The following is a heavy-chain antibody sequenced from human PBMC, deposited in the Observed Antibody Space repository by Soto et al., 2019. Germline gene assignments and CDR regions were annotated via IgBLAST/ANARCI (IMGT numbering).Heavy chain of an antibody. Sequence: GGSLRLSCAASGFTFSSYSMNWVRQAPGKGLEWVSSISSSSSYIYYADSVKGRFTISRDNAKNSLYLQMNSLRAEDTAVYYCARERCSGGSCYLDAFDIWGQGTMVTVSS. D-gene: IGHD2-15*01. CDR3: ARERCSGGSCYLDAFDI. J-gene: IGHJ3*02. CDR1: GFTFSSYS. CDR2: ISSSSSYI. V-gene: IGHV3-21*01.